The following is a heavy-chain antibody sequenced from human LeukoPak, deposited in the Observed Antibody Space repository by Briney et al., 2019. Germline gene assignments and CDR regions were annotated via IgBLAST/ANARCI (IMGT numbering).Heavy chain of an antibody. D-gene: IGHD5/OR15-5a*01. J-gene: IGHJ4*02. CDR1: GGSISSYY. Sequence: PSETLSLTCTVSGGSISSYYWSWIRQPPGKGLEWIGYIYYSGSTNYNPSLKSRVTISVDTSKNQFSLKLSSVTAAVTAVYYCAREVYGRAGFYFDYWGQGSLVTVSS. V-gene: IGHV4-59*01. CDR3: AREVYGRAGFYFDY. CDR2: IYYSGST.